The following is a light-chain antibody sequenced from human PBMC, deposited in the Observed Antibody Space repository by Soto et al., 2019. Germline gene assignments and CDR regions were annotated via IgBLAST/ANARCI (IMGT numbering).Light chain of an antibody. CDR2: GAS. CDR1: QSVSSN. Sequence: EIMMTQSPATLSVSPGERATLSCRASQSVSSNLAWYQQKPGQAPRLLIYGASTRATGIPARFSGSGSGTEFTLTISSLQSEDFAVXXXQQYNNWPPGKYTFGQGTKLEIK. CDR3: QQYNNWPPGKYT. J-gene: IGKJ2*01. V-gene: IGKV3-15*01.